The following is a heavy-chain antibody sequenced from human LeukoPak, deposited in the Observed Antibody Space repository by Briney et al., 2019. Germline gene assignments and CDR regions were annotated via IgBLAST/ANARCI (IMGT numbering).Heavy chain of an antibody. D-gene: IGHD3-10*01. CDR2: IYSGGSA. CDR3: ARDVIYYYGSGSEKAEYFQH. V-gene: IGHV3-53*01. CDR1: GFTVSSNY. J-gene: IGHJ1*01. Sequence: PGGSLRLSCAASGFTVSSNYMSWVRQAPGKGLEWVSVIYSGGSAYYADSVKGRFTISRDNSKNTPYLQMNSLRAEDTAVYYCARDVIYYYGSGSEKAEYFQHWGQGTLVTVSS.